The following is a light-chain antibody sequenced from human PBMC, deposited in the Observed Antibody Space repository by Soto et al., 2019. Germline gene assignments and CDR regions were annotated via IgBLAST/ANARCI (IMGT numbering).Light chain of an antibody. Sequence: DIQMTQSPSTLSASVGDTVTITCRASQSISSWLAWYQQKPGKVPKLLIYAASTLQSGVPPRFSGSRSGTDFTLTISSLLPEDVATYFFLKFYCATLTFGG. CDR1: QSISSW. V-gene: IGKV1-27*01. CDR2: AAS. CDR3: LKFYCATLT. J-gene: IGKJ4*01.